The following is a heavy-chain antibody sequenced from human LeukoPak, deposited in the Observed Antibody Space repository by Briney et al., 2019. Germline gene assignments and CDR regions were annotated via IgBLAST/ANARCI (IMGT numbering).Heavy chain of an antibody. J-gene: IGHJ4*02. CDR1: GGSISSSSYY. CDR3: ARLGTTYYYGSGSYYPRDY. V-gene: IGHV4-39*01. Sequence: PSETLSLTCTVSGGSISSSSYYRGWIRQPPGKGLEWIGSIYYSGSTYYNPSLKSRVTISVDTSKNQFSLKLSSVTAADTAVYYCARLGTTYYYGSGSYYPRDYWGQGTLVTVSS. CDR2: IYYSGST. D-gene: IGHD3-10*01.